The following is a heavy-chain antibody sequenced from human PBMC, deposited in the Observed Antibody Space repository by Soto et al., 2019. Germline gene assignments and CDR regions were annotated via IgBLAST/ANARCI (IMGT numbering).Heavy chain of an antibody. CDR3: ARLDCSGGSCPGPYFDY. CDR2: IYYSGST. V-gene: IGHV4-59*08. CDR1: GCSISSYY. J-gene: IGHJ4*02. D-gene: IGHD2-15*01. Sequence: PSETLSLTCTVSGCSISSYYWSWIRQPPGKGLEWIGYIYYSGSTNYNPSLKSRVTISVDTSKNQFSLKLSSVTAADTAVYYCARLDCSGGSCPGPYFDYWGQGTLVTVSS.